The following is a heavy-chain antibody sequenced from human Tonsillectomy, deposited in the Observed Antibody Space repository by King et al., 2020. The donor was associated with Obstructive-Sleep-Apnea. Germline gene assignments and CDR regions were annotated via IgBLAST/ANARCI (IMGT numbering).Heavy chain of an antibody. CDR1: GFTFSSYG. CDR2: ISYDGNNK. V-gene: IGHV3-30*18. J-gene: IGHJ4*02. D-gene: IGHD6-19*01. CDR3: AKDLSSGPFDY. Sequence: VQLVESGGGVVQPGRSLRLSCAASGFTFSSYGMHWVRQAPGKGLEWVAVISYDGNNKYYADSVKGRFAISRDNSENTLYLQMNSLRAEDTAVYFCAKDLSSGPFDYWGLGTLVTVSS.